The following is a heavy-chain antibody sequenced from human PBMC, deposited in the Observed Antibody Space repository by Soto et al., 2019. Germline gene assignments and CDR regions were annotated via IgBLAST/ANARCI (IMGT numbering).Heavy chain of an antibody. CDR2: LHSGGDT. V-gene: IGHV3-53*04. D-gene: IGHD3-10*01. Sequence: EVQLVESGGGLVQPGGSLRLSCVASGIPVSSNYMTWVRQAPGKGRGWVSVLHSGGDTYYANSVKGRFTISRHDSTNTLFLQMNSLTAEDTAVYYCARDGPYYYASRMDVWGQGTTVTVSS. CDR1: GIPVSSNY. CDR3: ARDGPYYYASRMDV. J-gene: IGHJ6*02.